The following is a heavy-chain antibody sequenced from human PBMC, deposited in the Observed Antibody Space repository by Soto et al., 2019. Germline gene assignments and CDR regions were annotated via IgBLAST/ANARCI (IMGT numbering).Heavy chain of an antibody. V-gene: IGHV3-21*01. Sequence: GSLRLSCAASGFTFSSYSMNWVRQAPGKGLEWVSSISSSSSYIYYADSVKGRFTISRDNAKNSLYLQMNSLRAEDTAVYYCARDSYYDILIGSRTDYWGQGTLVTVSS. CDR1: GFTFSSYS. CDR3: ARDSYYDILIGSRTDY. D-gene: IGHD3-9*01. J-gene: IGHJ4*02. CDR2: ISSSSSYI.